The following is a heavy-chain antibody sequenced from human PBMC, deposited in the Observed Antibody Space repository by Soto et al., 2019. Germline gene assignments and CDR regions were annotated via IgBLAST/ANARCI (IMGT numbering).Heavy chain of an antibody. CDR2: ISYDGSNQ. CDR3: AKILQLGDYAHYYYGMDV. Sequence: QVQLVESGGGMVQPGRSLRLSCAASGFTFSSYGMHWVRQAPGKGLEWVAVISYDGSNQYYADSVKGRFTISRDNSKNLLSLQMNSVRAEDTAVYYCAKILQLGDYAHYYYGMDVWGQGTTVTVSS. J-gene: IGHJ6*02. CDR1: GFTFSSYG. V-gene: IGHV3-30*18. D-gene: IGHD4-17*01.